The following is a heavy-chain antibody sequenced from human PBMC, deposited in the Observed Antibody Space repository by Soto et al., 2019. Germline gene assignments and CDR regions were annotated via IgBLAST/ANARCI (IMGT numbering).Heavy chain of an antibody. J-gene: IGHJ5*02. CDR3: ARDSSSGYNWFDP. Sequence: GASVKVSCKASGHTFTSYYMHWVRQAPGQGLEWMGIINPSGGSTSYAQKFQGRVTMTRDTSTSTVYMELSSLRSEDTAVYYCARDSSSGYNWFDPWGQGTLVTAPQ. CDR1: GHTFTSYY. D-gene: IGHD6-6*01. CDR2: INPSGGST. V-gene: IGHV1-46*01.